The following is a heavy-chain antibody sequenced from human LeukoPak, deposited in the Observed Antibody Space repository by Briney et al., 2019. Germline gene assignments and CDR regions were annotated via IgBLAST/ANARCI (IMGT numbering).Heavy chain of an antibody. D-gene: IGHD2-2*01. CDR2: IIPIFGTA. CDR1: GGTFSSYA. J-gene: IGHJ5*02. V-gene: IGHV1-69*05. Sequence: GASVKVSCKASGGTFSSYAISWVRQAPGQGLEWMGGIIPIFGTANYAQRFRGRVTITTDESTSTAYMELSSLRSEETAVYYCASGCSSTSCYGRENWFDPWGQGTLVTVSS. CDR3: ASGCSSTSCYGRENWFDP.